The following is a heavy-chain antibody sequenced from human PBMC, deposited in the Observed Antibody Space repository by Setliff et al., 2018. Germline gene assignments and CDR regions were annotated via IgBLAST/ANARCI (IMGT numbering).Heavy chain of an antibody. J-gene: IGHJ4*02. Sequence: GGSLRLSCAASGFPFSSYALSWVRQAPGKGLEWVSAISGTGGSTYYADSVKGRFTISRDNAKNSLYLQMNSLRAEDTAVYYCARDWEQRGYYFDYWGQGTLVTVSS. CDR3: ARDWEQRGYYFDY. V-gene: IGHV3-23*01. CDR1: GFPFSSYA. D-gene: IGHD1-26*01. CDR2: ISGTGGST.